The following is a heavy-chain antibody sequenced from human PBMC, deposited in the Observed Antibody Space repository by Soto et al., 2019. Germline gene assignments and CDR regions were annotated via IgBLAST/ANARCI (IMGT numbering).Heavy chain of an antibody. V-gene: IGHV2-5*02. CDR2: IYWDDAD. CDR1: GFSLNTSSEG. D-gene: IGHD3-16*01. Sequence: QITLKESGPTLVKPTQTLTLTCTFSGFSLNTSSEGVGWFRQPPGKALEWLALIYWDDADRYSPSLKSRLTINKDTSKNQVVLTMTNMDPVDTATYSCAHQGESLNYWGQGTLVTVSS. CDR3: AHQGESLNY. J-gene: IGHJ4*02.